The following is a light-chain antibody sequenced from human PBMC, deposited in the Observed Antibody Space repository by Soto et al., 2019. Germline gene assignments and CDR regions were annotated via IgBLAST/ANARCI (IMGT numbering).Light chain of an antibody. CDR2: GAS. Sequence: EKVMTQSPATLSVSPGERATLSCRSSQSVSSNLAWYQQKPGQAPRLLIYGASTRATGIPARFSGSGSGTEFTLTIRSLQSEDFAVYYCQQYHNWPPITFGQGTRREIK. J-gene: IGKJ5*01. CDR1: QSVSSN. V-gene: IGKV3-15*01. CDR3: QQYHNWPPIT.